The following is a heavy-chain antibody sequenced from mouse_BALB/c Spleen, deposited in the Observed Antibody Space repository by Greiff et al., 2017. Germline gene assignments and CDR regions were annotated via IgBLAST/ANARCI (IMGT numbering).Heavy chain of an antibody. CDR2: ISYDGSN. D-gene: IGHD4-1*01. CDR1: GYSITSGYY. J-gene: IGHJ3*01. Sequence: VQLKESGPGLVKPSQSLSLTCSVTGYSITSGYYWNWIRQFPGNKLEWMGYISYDGSNNYNPSLKNRISITRDTSKNQFFLKLNSVTTEDTATYYCARGKLTGTSWFAYWGQGTLVTVSA. CDR3: ARGKLTGTSWFAY. V-gene: IGHV3-6*02.